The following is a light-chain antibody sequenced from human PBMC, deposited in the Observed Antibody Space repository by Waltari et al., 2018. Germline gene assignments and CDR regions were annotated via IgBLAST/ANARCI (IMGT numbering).Light chain of an antibody. CDR1: NIGSKS. V-gene: IGLV3-21*02. CDR2: DDS. J-gene: IGLJ3*02. CDR3: QVRGGADDFWV. Sequence: SYVLTQPPSVSVAPGQTASVTCTGSNIGSKSVPWYQQRPGQAPVLVVSDDSDRPSGIPDRFSGSKSGHTATLSISGVEAGDEADFYCQVRGGADDFWVFGGGTRLTVL.